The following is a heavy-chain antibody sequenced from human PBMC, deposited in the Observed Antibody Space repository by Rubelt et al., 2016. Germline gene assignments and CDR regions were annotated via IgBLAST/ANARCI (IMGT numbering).Heavy chain of an antibody. J-gene: IGHJ4*02. V-gene: IGHV4-39*07. CDR2: IYYSGNT. Sequence: QLQLQESGPGLVKPSETLPLTCTVSGGSISRSSYYWGWIRQPPGKGLEWIGSIYYSGNTYYNPSLKSRVTISLDTSKNQFTLRLASVTAADSAVYYWARGSTGGIFGTLIPSDSGGQGTLVTVSS. CDR1: GGSISRSSYY. CDR3: ARGSTGGIFGTLIPSDS. D-gene: IGHD3-3*01.